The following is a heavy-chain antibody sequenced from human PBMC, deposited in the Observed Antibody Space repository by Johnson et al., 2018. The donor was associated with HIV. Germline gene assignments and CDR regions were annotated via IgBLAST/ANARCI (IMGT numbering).Heavy chain of an antibody. CDR2: IRSKVYGGTT. Sequence: MQLVESGGDLVQPGRSLRLSCTASGFTFGDYVINWFRQAPGKGLAWVGIIRSKVYGGTTRYAASVKGRFIISRDDSKSIAYLQMNSLKTEDTAVYYCTIPGVKDFWSGQDAFDIWGQGTMVTVSS. CDR3: TIPGVKDFWSGQDAFDI. D-gene: IGHD3-3*01. V-gene: IGHV3-49*03. CDR1: GFTFGDYV. J-gene: IGHJ3*02.